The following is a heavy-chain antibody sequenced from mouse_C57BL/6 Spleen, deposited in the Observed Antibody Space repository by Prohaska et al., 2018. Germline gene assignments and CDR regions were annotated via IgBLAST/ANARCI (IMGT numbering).Heavy chain of an antibody. CDR2: INSDGSAI. CDR1: GFTFSGFW. V-gene: IGHV11-2*01. Sequence: EVQLLETGGGLVQPGGSRGLSCEGSGFTFSGFWMSWVRQTPGKTLEWIGDINSDGSAINYAPSIKDRFTIFRDNDKSTVYLQMSNVRSEDTATYCCMRYGSSYWYFDVWGTGTTVTVSS. J-gene: IGHJ1*03. D-gene: IGHD1-1*01. CDR3: MRYGSSYWYFDV.